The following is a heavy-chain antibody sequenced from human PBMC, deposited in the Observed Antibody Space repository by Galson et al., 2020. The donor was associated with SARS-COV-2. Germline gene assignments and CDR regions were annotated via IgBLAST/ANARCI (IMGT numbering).Heavy chain of an antibody. V-gene: IGHV4-59*13. CDR1: GGSISSYY. D-gene: IGHD1-26*01. CDR2: IYYSGST. J-gene: IGHJ6*02. Sequence: SETLSLTCTVSGGSISSYYWSWIRQPPGKGLEWIGYIYYSGSTNYNPSLKSRVTISVDTSKNQFSLKLSSVTAADTAVYYCARDMGWVGATSYYYYYYGMDVWGQGTTVTVSS. CDR3: ARDMGWVGATSYYYYYYGMDV.